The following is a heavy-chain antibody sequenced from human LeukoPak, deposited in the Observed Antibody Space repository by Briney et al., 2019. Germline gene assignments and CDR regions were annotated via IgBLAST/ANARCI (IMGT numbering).Heavy chain of an antibody. J-gene: IGHJ4*02. V-gene: IGHV5-51*01. CDR2: IYPGDSDT. CDR3: ARPQGYGSGSYYYFDY. CDR1: GYSFTSYW. D-gene: IGHD3-10*01. Sequence: SGESLKISCKGSGYSFTSYWIGWVRQLPGKGREWMGIIYPGDSDTRYSPSFQGQVTISADKSISTAYLQWSSLKASDTAMYYCARPQGYGSGSYYYFDYWGQGTLVTVSS.